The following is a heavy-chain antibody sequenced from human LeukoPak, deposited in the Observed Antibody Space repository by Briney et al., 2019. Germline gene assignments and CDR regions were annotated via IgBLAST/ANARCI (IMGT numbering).Heavy chain of an antibody. D-gene: IGHD1-1*01. Sequence: PSETLSLTCTVSGGSINFYYWSWIRQPAGKGLEWIGRIYSTGSTNYSPSLKSRVTMSVDKSKNQFSLNLSSVTAADTAVYYCAAAPILRGEAGEQYKYGMDVWGQGTTVIVSS. CDR3: AAAPILRGEAGEQYKYGMDV. V-gene: IGHV4-4*07. CDR1: GGSINFYY. J-gene: IGHJ6*02. CDR2: IYSTGST.